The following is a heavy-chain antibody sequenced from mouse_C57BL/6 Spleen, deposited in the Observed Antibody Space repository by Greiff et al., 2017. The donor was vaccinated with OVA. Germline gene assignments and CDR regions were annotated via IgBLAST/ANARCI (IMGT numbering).Heavy chain of an antibody. CDR1: GYTFTSYW. Sequence: QVQLQQPGAELVMPGASVKLSCKASGYTFTSYWMHWVKQRPGQGLEWIGEIDPSDSYTNYNQKFKGKSTLTVDKSSSTAYMQLSSLTSEDSAVYYCASRCLTTVVPFDYWGQGTTLPVSS. CDR2: IDPSDSYT. CDR3: ASRCLTTVVPFDY. D-gene: IGHD1-1*01. V-gene: IGHV1-69*01. J-gene: IGHJ2*01.